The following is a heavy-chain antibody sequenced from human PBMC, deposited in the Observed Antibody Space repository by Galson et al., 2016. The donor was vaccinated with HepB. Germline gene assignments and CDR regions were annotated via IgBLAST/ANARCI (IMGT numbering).Heavy chain of an antibody. J-gene: IGHJ4*02. V-gene: IGHV3-53*01. CDR3: ARSFSNYEPLDY. Sequence: SLRLSCAASGFSVSSNYMNWVRQAPGKGLEWVSIIYSGGATYYADSVKGRFTISRDKSKNTLYLQMNSLRVADTAVHYCARSFSNYEPLDYWGQGTLVTVSS. CDR2: IYSGGAT. D-gene: IGHD4-11*01. CDR1: GFSVSSNY.